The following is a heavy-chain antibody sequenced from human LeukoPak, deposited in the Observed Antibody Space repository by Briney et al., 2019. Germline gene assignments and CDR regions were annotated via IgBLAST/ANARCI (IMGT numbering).Heavy chain of an antibody. J-gene: IGHJ4*02. Sequence: LSETLSLTCTVSGGSISSSTYYWGWIRQPPGKGLEWIGSIYYSGSTYYNPSLKSRVTISVDTSKNQFSLKLSPVTAADTAVYYCARHGRSYGSGSYYSFDYWGQGTLVTVSS. CDR1: GGSISSSTYY. V-gene: IGHV4-39*01. CDR2: IYYSGST. D-gene: IGHD3-10*01. CDR3: ARHGRSYGSGSYYSFDY.